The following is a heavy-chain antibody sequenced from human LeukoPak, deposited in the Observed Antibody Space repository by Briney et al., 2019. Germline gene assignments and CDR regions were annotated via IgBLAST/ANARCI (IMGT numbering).Heavy chain of an antibody. CDR3: AREHSSSSGKVFDY. V-gene: IGHV1-2*02. CDR1: GYTFPGYY. CDR2: INPNSGGT. J-gene: IGHJ4*02. Sequence: GASVKVSCKASGYTFPGYYMHWVRQAPGQGLEWMGWINPNSGGTNYAQKFQGRVTMTRDTSISTAYMELSRLRSDDTAVYYCAREHSSSSGKVFDYWGQGTLATVSS. D-gene: IGHD6-6*01.